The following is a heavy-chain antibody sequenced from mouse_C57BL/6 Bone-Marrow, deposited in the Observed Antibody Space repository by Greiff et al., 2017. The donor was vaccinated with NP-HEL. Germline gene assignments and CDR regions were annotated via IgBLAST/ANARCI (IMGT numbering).Heavy chain of an antibody. CDR1: GFTFSDYY. J-gene: IGHJ1*03. D-gene: IGHD1-1*01. CDR3: ARGSYGSSHWYFDV. Sequence: EVKLVESEGGLVQPGSSMKLSCTASGFTFSDYYMAWVRQVPEKGLEWVANINYDGSSTYYLDSLKSRFIISRDNAKNILYLQMSSLKSEDTATYYCARGSYGSSHWYFDVLGTGTTVTVSS. V-gene: IGHV5-16*01. CDR2: INYDGSST.